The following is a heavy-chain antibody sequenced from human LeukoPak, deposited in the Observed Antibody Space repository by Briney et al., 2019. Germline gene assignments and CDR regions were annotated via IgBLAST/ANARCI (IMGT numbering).Heavy chain of an antibody. CDR1: GFTFSSYW. D-gene: IGHD6-19*01. CDR2: IKRDGSDK. V-gene: IGHV3-7*01. J-gene: IGHJ4*02. CDR3: ARALYNRGWYPDYFDS. Sequence: GGSLRLSCAASGFTFSSYWMSGVRQAPGKGLEWVANIKRDGSDKYYVGSVEGRFTISRDNDKNSLYLQMSSLRAEDTAIYYCARALYNRGWYPDYFDSWGQGALVTVSS.